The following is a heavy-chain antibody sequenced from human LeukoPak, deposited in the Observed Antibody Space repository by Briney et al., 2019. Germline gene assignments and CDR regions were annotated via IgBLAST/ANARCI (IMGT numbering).Heavy chain of an antibody. V-gene: IGHV4-34*01. CDR3: ARGFRRGYSYDRRGYYFDY. D-gene: IGHD5-18*01. Sequence: PSETLSLTCAVYGGSFSGYYWSWIRQPPGKGLGWIGEINHSGSTNYNPSLKSRVTISVDTSKNQFSLKLSSVTAADTAVHYCARGFRRGYSYDRRGYYFDYWGQGTLVTVSS. CDR1: GGSFSGYY. J-gene: IGHJ4*02. CDR2: INHSGST.